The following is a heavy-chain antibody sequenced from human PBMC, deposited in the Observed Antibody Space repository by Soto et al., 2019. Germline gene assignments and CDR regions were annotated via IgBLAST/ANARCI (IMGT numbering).Heavy chain of an antibody. D-gene: IGHD1-1*01. CDR3: GRVFAGNWNDDPSGGAFDI. J-gene: IGHJ3*02. CDR2: INPSGGST. Sequence: GASVKVSCKASGYTFTSYYMHWVRQAPGQGLEWMGRINPSGGSTNYAQKFQGRVTMTRDTSTSTAYMELSSLSSEDTALYYCGRVFAGNWNDDPSGGAFDIRGQGTKVTVSS. V-gene: IGHV1-46*03. CDR1: GYTFTSYY.